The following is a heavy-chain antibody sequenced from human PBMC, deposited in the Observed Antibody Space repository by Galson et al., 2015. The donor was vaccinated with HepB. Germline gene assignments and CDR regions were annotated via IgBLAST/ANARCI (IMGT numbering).Heavy chain of an antibody. Sequence: SCKASGHTFSRFSISWLRQAPGQGLEWMGWISGYDVNVRYAQKFQGRLTMTTDTSTSTAHLDLRSLRSDDSAVYYCARGGLATIGGPTFDYWGQGTLVTVSS. J-gene: IGHJ4*02. D-gene: IGHD5-24*01. V-gene: IGHV1-18*01. CDR2: ISGYDVNV. CDR1: GHTFSRFS. CDR3: ARGGLATIGGPTFDY.